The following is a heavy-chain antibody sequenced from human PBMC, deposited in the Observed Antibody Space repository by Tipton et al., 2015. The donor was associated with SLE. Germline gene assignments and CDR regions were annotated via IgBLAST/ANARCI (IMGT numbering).Heavy chain of an antibody. J-gene: IGHJ2*01. CDR2: IYYTGNT. CDR1: GGSISNYY. CDR3: ARRGVGATYWYFDL. Sequence: TLSLTCTVSGGSISNYYWNWIRQPPGKGLEWIGHIYYTGNTNYNPSLESRVTISVDTSKNQFSLKLSSATAADTAVYYCARRGVGATYWYFDLWGRGTLVTVSS. V-gene: IGHV4-59*08. D-gene: IGHD1-26*01.